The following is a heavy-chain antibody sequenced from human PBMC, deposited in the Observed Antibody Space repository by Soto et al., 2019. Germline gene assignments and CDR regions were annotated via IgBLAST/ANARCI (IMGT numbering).Heavy chain of an antibody. CDR3: ARDPCNYYDSSGYCLDAFDI. D-gene: IGHD3-22*01. J-gene: IGHJ3*02. CDR2: IYSGGST. V-gene: IGHV3-53*01. CDR1: GFTVSSNY. Sequence: GGSLRLSCAASGFTVSSNYMSWFRQAPGKGLEWVSVIYSGGSTYYADSVKGRFTISRDNSKNTLYLQMNSLRAEDTAVYYCARDPCNYYDSSGYCLDAFDIWGQGTMVTVSS.